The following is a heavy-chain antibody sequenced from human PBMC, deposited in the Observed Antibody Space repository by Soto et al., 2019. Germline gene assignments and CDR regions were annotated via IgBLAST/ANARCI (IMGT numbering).Heavy chain of an antibody. D-gene: IGHD2-2*01. CDR3: ARAGIAYCSSTTCYLYYYVMDV. J-gene: IGHJ6*02. CDR2: INPNSGST. Sequence: ASVKVSCKASGYSVTSYYMHWVRQAPGQGLEWMGIINPNSGSTTYAQKFQGRVTMARDTSTSTVYMELTSLTSGDTAVYYCARAGIAYCSSTTCYLYYYVMDVWGQGTTVTVSS. V-gene: IGHV1-46*01. CDR1: GYSVTSYY.